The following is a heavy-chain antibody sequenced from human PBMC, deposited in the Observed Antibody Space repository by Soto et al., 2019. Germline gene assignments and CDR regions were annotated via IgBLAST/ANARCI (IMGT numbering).Heavy chain of an antibody. CDR2: IWYDGSNK. Sequence: GGSLRLSCAASGFTFSSYGMHWVRQAPGKGLEWVAVIWYDGSNKYYADSVKGRFTISRDNSKNTLYLQMNSLRAEDTAVYYCAREIAAAGNYFDYWGQGTLVTVSS. CDR1: GFTFSSYG. V-gene: IGHV3-33*01. CDR3: AREIAAAGNYFDY. J-gene: IGHJ4*02. D-gene: IGHD6-13*01.